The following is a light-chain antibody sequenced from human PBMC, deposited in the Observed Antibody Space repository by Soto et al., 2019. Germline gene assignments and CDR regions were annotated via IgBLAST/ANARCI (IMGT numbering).Light chain of an antibody. V-gene: IGKV3-15*01. CDR2: GAS. CDR3: QQSYSTPRT. CDR1: QSVSSN. Sequence: EIVMTQSPATLSVSPGERATLSCRASQSVSSNLAWYQQKPGQAPRLLIYGASTRATGIPARFSGSGSGTDFTLTISSLQPEDFATYYCQQSYSTPRTFGQGTKVDI. J-gene: IGKJ1*01.